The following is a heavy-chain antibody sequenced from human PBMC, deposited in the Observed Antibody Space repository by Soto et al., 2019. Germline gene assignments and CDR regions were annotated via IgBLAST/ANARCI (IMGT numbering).Heavy chain of an antibody. V-gene: IGHV5-51*01. J-gene: IGHJ6*02. CDR3: ARQTYYYGANV. Sequence: EVQLVQSGAEVKKPGESLKISCKGSGYSFTNYWIAWVRQMPGKGLEWMGIIYPGDSNTKYSPSFEGQVTFSADKSISTAYLQWSSLKASDSAMYYCARQTYYYGANVWGQGTTVTVSS. CDR2: IYPGDSNT. CDR1: GYSFTNYW.